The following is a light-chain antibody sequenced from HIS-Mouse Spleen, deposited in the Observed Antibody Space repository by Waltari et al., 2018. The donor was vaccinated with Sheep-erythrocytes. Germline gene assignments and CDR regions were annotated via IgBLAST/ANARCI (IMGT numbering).Light chain of an antibody. CDR1: QSVLYSSNNKNY. V-gene: IGKV4-1*01. J-gene: IGKJ4*01. Sequence: DIVMTQSPDSLAVSLGERATINCKSSQSVLYSSNNKNYLAWYQQTPGQPPKLLIYWAATRESGVPDRFSGSGSGTDFTLTISSLQAEDVAVYYCQQYYSTPLTFGGGTK. CDR2: WAA. CDR3: QQYYSTPLT.